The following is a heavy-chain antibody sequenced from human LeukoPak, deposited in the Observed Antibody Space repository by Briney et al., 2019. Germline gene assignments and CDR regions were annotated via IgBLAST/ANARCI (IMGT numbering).Heavy chain of an antibody. CDR1: GGSISSYY. J-gene: IGHJ4*02. V-gene: IGHV4-4*07. D-gene: IGHD6-13*01. CDR2: IYSDGNT. CDR3: ARFSSSNGNWYPEDN. Sequence: PSDTLSLTCTVSGGSISSYYWSWIRPPAGKGLEWIGRIYSDGNTNYNPSFKSRVTLSVDTSRNQFSLRLTSVTAAYTAVYDWARFSSSNGNWYPEDNWGQGTPVTVSS.